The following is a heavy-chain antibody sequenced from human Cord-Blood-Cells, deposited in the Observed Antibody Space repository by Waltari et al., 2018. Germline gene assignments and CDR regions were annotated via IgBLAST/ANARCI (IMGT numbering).Heavy chain of an antibody. CDR3: ARGSPSDFWSGPFNWFDP. CDR1: GYPFTSYA. J-gene: IGHJ5*02. Sequence: QVQLVQSGAEVKKPGASVKVSCKASGYPFTSYAMHWVRQAPGQRLEWMGWINAGNGNTKYSQKFQGRVTITRDTSASTAYMELSSLRSEDTAVYYCARGSPSDFWSGPFNWFDPWGQGTLVTVSS. V-gene: IGHV1-3*01. CDR2: INAGNGNT. D-gene: IGHD3-3*01.